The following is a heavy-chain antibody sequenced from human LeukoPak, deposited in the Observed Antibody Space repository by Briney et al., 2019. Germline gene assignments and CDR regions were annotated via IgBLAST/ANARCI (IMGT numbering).Heavy chain of an antibody. CDR1: GGSISSYY. V-gene: IGHV4-59*01. J-gene: IGHJ3*02. D-gene: IGHD3-3*01. CDR3: ASQLHDFWCGWTNAFDI. Sequence: SETLSLTCTVSGGSISSYYWSWIRQPPGKGLEWIGYIYYSGSTNYNPSLKSRVTISVDTSKNQFSLKLSSVTAADTAVYYCASQLHDFWCGWTNAFDIWGQGTMVTVSS. CDR2: IYYSGST.